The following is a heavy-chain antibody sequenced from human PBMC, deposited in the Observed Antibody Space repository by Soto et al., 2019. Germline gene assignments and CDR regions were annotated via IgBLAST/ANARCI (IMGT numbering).Heavy chain of an antibody. CDR1: GVSFNTES. V-gene: IGHV3-48*01. J-gene: IGHJ4*02. CDR2: LSSSSTI. CDR3: ARERGSGWTFDY. Sequence: PGGSLRLSCAAPGVSFNTESMNRVRHGPGTGLEWVSSLSSSSTIYYADSVKGLFTISRDNVQNSLYLQMPSLRAEDTAVYYCARERGSGWTFDYWGQGTLVTVSS. D-gene: IGHD6-19*01.